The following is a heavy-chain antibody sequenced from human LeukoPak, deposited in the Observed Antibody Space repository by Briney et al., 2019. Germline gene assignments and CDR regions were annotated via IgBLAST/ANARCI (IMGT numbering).Heavy chain of an antibody. CDR1: GLTFSSYS. Sequence: PGGSLRLSCAASGLTFSSYSMSWIRRAPGKGLEWVSAISARGGVTYYADSVKGRFTPSRDNSKNTLYLQMNSLRAEDTAVYYCAKHEGAMPFDFWGRGTLVTVSS. J-gene: IGHJ4*02. CDR2: ISARGGVT. CDR3: AKHEGAMPFDF. D-gene: IGHD3-16*01. V-gene: IGHV3-23*01.